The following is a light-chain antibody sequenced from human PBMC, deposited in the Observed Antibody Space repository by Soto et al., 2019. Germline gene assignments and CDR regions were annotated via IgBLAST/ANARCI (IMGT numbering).Light chain of an antibody. CDR2: DAN. J-gene: IGKJ5*01. V-gene: IGKV1-33*01. CDR3: HQYDSLPPT. CDR1: QDINNY. Sequence: DIMLTQSPSSLPASVGDRVTITCQASQDINNYLNWYQQKPGKAPKLLIFDANNLETGVHSRFSGSGSRTHYSLTIRTMQTEDLATYYCHQYDSLPPTFGQGTRLDIK.